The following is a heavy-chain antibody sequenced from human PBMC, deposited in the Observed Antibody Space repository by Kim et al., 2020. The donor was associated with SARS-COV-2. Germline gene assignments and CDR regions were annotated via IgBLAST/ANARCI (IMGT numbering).Heavy chain of an antibody. V-gene: IGHV4-39*01. Sequence: SPSLKSRVTISVDTSKNQFSLKLSSVTAADTAVYYCARRQGAGLGRGRDYWGQGTLVTVSS. CDR3: ARRQGAGLGRGRDY. D-gene: IGHD6-19*01. J-gene: IGHJ4*02.